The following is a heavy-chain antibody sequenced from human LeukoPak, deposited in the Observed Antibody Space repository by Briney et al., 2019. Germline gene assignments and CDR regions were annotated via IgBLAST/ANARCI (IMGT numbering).Heavy chain of an antibody. CDR2: IYYSGST. CDR1: GGSISSCY. V-gene: IGHV4-59*01. D-gene: IGHD6-13*01. CDR3: ARYGGSSWPLPFDY. J-gene: IGHJ4*02. Sequence: PSETLSLTCTVSGGSISSCYWSWIRQPPGKGLEWIGYIYYSGSTNYNPSLKSRVTISVDTSKNQFSLKLSSVTAADTAVYYCARYGGSSWPLPFDYWGQGTLVTVSS.